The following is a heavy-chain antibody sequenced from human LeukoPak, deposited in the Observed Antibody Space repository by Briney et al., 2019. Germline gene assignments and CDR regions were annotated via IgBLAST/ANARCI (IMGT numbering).Heavy chain of an antibody. V-gene: IGHV3-30-3*01. CDR1: GFTFSSYA. D-gene: IGHD3-9*01. CDR2: ISYDGSNK. CDR3: ARGHDPIYDILTPNWFDP. J-gene: IGHJ5*02. Sequence: PGRSLRLSCAASGFTFSSYAMHWVRQAPGKGLEWVAVISYDGSNKYYADSVKGRFTISRDNSKNTLYLQMNSLRAEDTAVYYCARGHDPIYDILTPNWFDPWGQGTLVTVSS.